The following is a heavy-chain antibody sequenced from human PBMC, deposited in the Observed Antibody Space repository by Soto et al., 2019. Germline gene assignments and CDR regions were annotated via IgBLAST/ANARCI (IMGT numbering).Heavy chain of an antibody. CDR2: ISSSSSYI. Sequence: GGSLRLSCAASGFTFSSYSMNWVRQAPGKGLEWVSSISSSSSYIYYADSVKGRFTISRDNAKNSLYLQMNSLRAEDTAVYYCARDPWYYYDSSGYYPGAFDIWGQGTMVTVSS. D-gene: IGHD3-22*01. CDR3: ARDPWYYYDSSGYYPGAFDI. CDR1: GFTFSSYS. J-gene: IGHJ3*02. V-gene: IGHV3-21*01.